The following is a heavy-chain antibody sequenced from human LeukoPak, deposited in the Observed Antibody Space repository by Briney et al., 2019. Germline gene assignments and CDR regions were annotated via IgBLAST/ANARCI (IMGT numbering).Heavy chain of an antibody. J-gene: IGHJ4*02. CDR3: ARDARDGSNSFWDY. Sequence: GGSLRLSCAASGFTFSSYAMHWVRQAPGKGLEWVAVISYDGSNKYYADSMKGRFTISRDNSKNTLYLQMNCLRAEDTAVYYCARDARDGSNSFWDYGGQGTLVTVS. CDR1: GFTFSSYA. CDR2: ISYDGSNK. V-gene: IGHV3-30-3*01. D-gene: IGHD5-24*01.